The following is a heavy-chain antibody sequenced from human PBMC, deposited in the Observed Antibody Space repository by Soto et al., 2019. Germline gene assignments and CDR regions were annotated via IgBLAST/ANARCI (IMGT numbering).Heavy chain of an antibody. CDR2: ISSRSSTI. CDR3: ASGTNGAFFVF. J-gene: IGHJ4*02. Sequence: QVQLVESGGGLVKPGGSLRLSCAASGFTFSDYYMSWIRQAPGKGLEWVSYISSRSSTIFYADSVKGPFTISRDNVKNSLYLQMNSLRAEDTGVYYCASGTNGAFFVFWGQGILVTVSS. V-gene: IGHV3-11*01. D-gene: IGHD2-8*01. CDR1: GFTFSDYY.